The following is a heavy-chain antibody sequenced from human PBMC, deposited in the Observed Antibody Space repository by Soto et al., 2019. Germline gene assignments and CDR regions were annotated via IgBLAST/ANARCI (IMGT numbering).Heavy chain of an antibody. D-gene: IGHD3-3*01. J-gene: IGHJ6*02. CDR1: GFTFSSYG. CDR3: ARDSEWYGTLYYYYGMDV. Sequence: GGSLRLSCAASGFTFSSYGMHWVRQAPGKGLEWVAVIWYDGSNKYYADSVKGRFTISRDNSKNTLYLQMNSLRAEDTAVYYCARDSEWYGTLYYYYGMDVWGQGTTVTVSS. V-gene: IGHV3-33*01. CDR2: IWYDGSNK.